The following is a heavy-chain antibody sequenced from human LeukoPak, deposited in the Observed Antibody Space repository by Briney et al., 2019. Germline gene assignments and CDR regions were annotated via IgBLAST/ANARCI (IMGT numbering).Heavy chain of an antibody. D-gene: IGHD3-3*01. CDR1: DGSISSGSYY. J-gene: IGHJ5*02. V-gene: IGHV4-61*02. CDR2: IYTSGST. CDR3: ARDYDFWSGYTLTNWFDP. Sequence: SQTLSLTCTVSDGSISSGSYYWSWIRQPAGKGLEWIGRIYTSGSTNYNPSLKSRVTISVDTSKNQFSLKLSSVTAADTAVYYCARDYDFWSGYTLTNWFDPWGQGTLVTVSS.